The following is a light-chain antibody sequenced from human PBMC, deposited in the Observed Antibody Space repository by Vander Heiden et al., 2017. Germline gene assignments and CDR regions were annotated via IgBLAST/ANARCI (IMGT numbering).Light chain of an antibody. Sequence: SALTQPASVSVSPGQSITISCTGTSSDVGGYNYVSWYQQHPGKAPKLMIYEVSNRPSGVSNRFSGSKSGNTASLTISGLQAEDEADYYCSSYTSSSTFYVFGTGTKVTVL. CDR1: SSDVGGYNY. CDR2: EVS. V-gene: IGLV2-14*01. J-gene: IGLJ1*01. CDR3: SSYTSSSTFYV.